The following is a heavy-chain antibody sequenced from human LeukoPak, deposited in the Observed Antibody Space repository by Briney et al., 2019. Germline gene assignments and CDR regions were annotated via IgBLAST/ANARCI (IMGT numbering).Heavy chain of an antibody. J-gene: IGHJ4*02. CDR1: GGSFSGYY. CDR2: ISDSGIT. Sequence: SETLSLTCAVYGGSFSGYYWSWFRQPPGKGLEFIGYISDSGITNYNPSLQSRLIMSLDTSKNQLSLKLTSVTAADTAVYYCARGAIAAAGIFDYWGQGTLVTVSS. V-gene: IGHV4-59*12. CDR3: ARGAIAAAGIFDY. D-gene: IGHD6-13*01.